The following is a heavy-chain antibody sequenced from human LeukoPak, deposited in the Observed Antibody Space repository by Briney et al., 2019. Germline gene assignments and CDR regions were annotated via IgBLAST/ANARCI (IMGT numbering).Heavy chain of an antibody. V-gene: IGHV4-34*01. J-gene: IGHJ4*02. CDR2: INDSGST. CDR1: GGAFSNYF. Sequence: PSETLSLTCAVSGGAFSNYFWTWIRQPPRKGLEWIAEINDSGSTNSNSSLTSRVAISLDTSKNQFSLRLTSVTAADTAVYYCARGQYCSTTTCYSARRYFDFWGQGTLVTVSS. CDR3: ARGQYCSTTTCYSARRYFDF. D-gene: IGHD2-2*01.